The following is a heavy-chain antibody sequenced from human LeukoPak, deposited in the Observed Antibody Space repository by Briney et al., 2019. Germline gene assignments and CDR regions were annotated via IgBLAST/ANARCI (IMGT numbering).Heavy chain of an antibody. CDR2: IIPMLGTG. CDR3: ARGREDTAMVLRAAFDI. CDR1: GGTFSSYA. J-gene: IGHJ3*02. Sequence: ASVKVSCKASGGTFSSYAISWVRQAPGQGLEWMGRIIPMLGTGEYAQKFQGRVTITTDESTSTTYMELSSLRSEDTAVHYCARGREDTAMVLRAAFDIWGQGTMVTVSS. V-gene: IGHV1-69*11. D-gene: IGHD5-18*01.